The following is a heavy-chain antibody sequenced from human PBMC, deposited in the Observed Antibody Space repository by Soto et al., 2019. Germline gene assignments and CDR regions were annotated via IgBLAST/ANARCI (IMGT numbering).Heavy chain of an antibody. CDR1: GGSFSGYY. CDR2: INHSGST. Sequence: SETLSLTCAVYGGSFSGYYWSWIRQPPGKGLGWIGEINHSGSTNYNPSLKSRVTISVDTSKNQFSLKLSSVTAADTAVYYCAIKFVYYGPDASDIWGQGTMVTVSS. J-gene: IGHJ3*02. D-gene: IGHD1-26*01. CDR3: AIKFVYYGPDASDI. V-gene: IGHV4-34*01.